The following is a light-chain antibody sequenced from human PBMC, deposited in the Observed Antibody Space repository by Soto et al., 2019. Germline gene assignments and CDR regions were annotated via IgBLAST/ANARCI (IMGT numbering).Light chain of an antibody. V-gene: IGLV1-40*01. CDR1: SSNIGAGYD. CDR3: QSYDSSLSGSV. J-gene: IGLJ2*01. Sequence: QLVLTQPPSVSGAPGQRVTISCTGSSSNIGAGYDVHWYQQLPGTAPKILIYGNSNRPSGVPDRFSGSKSGTSASLAITGLQAEDEAEYYCQSYDSSLSGSVFGGGTKLTVL. CDR2: GNS.